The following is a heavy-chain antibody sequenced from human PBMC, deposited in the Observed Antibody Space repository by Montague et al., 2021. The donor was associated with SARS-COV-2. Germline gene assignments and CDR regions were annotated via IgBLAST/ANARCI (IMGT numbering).Heavy chain of an antibody. CDR2: INHSGST. D-gene: IGHD3-10*01. Sequence: SETLSLTCAVYGGSSSGHYWNWIRQPPGKGLEWIGEINHSGSTNNNPSLKSRVTMSVDTSKNQFSLKLGSVTAADTAVYYCARGARQGYGFRLGSFDYWGQGTLVTASS. CDR1: GGSSSGHY. CDR3: ARGARQGYGFRLGSFDY. J-gene: IGHJ4*02. V-gene: IGHV4-34*01.